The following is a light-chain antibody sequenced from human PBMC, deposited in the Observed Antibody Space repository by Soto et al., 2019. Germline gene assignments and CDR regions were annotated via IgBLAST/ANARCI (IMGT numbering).Light chain of an antibody. CDR3: SSYADTTTLGV. J-gene: IGLJ3*02. V-gene: IGLV2-14*02. CDR1: NSDVGIYNL. CDR2: EVT. Sequence: QSALTQPASVSGSPGQSITISCTGTNSDVGIYNLVSWYQQHPGKAPKLIIYEVTKRPSGVSNRFSGSKSDNTASLTISGLQAEDEADYYCSSYADTTTLGVFGGGTKLTVL.